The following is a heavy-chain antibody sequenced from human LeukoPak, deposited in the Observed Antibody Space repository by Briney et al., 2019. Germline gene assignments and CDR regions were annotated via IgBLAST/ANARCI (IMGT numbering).Heavy chain of an antibody. CDR3: ATTVPPSYYYGMDV. V-gene: IGHV3-11*01. CDR2: ISSSGSTI. J-gene: IGHJ6*02. CDR1: GFTFSDYY. Sequence: GGSLRLSCAASGFTFSDYYMSWIRQAPGKGLEGVSYISSSGSTIYYADSAKGRFTISRDNAKNSLYLQMNSLRAEDTAVYYCATTVPPSYYYGMDVWGQGTTVTVSS. D-gene: IGHD6-6*01.